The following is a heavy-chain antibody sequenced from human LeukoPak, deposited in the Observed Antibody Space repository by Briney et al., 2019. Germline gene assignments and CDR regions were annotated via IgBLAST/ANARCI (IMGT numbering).Heavy chain of an antibody. D-gene: IGHD4-23*01. V-gene: IGHV1-24*01. CDR2: FDPEDGET. Sequence: ASVKVSCKVSGYTLTELSMHWVRQAPGKGLEWMGGFDPEDGETIYAQKFQGRVTMTEDTSTDTAYMELSSLRSEDTAVYYCATAYGGGYAFDIWGQGTMVTVSS. CDR3: ATAYGGGYAFDI. CDR1: GYTLTELS. J-gene: IGHJ3*02.